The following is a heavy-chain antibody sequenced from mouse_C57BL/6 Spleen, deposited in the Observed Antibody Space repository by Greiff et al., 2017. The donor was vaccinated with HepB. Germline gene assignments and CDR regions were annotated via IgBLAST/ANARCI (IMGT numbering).Heavy chain of an antibody. Sequence: QVQLQQSGAELAKPGASVKLSCKASGYTFTSYWMHWVKQRPGQGLEWIGYINPNSGYTKYNQKFKDKATLTADKSSSTAYMQLSSLTYEDSAVYYCARGPRITTVVATEYYFDYWGQGTTLTVSS. V-gene: IGHV1-7*01. CDR3: ARGPRITTVVATEYYFDY. D-gene: IGHD1-1*01. J-gene: IGHJ2*01. CDR2: INPNSGYT. CDR1: GYTFTSYW.